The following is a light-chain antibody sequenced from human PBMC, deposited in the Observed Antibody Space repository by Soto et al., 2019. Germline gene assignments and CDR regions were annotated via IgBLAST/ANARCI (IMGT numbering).Light chain of an antibody. CDR1: QSVSSSY. CDR3: QQYGDSLLT. CDR2: GAS. Sequence: PGERVTLSCRASQSVSSSYLTWYQQKPGQAPRLLIDGASTRATSIPARCSGSGSGTDFTLTSSRLEPEDFAVYYCQQYGDSLLTFGGGTKVDIK. V-gene: IGKV3-20*01. J-gene: IGKJ4*01.